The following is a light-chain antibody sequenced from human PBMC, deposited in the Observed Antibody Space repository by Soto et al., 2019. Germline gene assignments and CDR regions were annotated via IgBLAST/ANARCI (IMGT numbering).Light chain of an antibody. CDR3: SSCSDCSIPVV. CDR2: DVS. Sequence: QSVLTQPASVSGSPGQSITISCTGTSSDVGAYNYVSWYQQHPGKVPKVIIYDVSSRPSGVPSRFSGSKSGNTASLTISGLQVEDEADYYCSSCSDCSIPVVFGGGTKLTVL. J-gene: IGLJ3*02. V-gene: IGLV2-14*03. CDR1: SSDVGAYNY.